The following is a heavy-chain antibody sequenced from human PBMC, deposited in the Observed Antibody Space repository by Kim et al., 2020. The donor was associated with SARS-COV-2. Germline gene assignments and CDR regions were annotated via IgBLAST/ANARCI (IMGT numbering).Heavy chain of an antibody. CDR3: ARHSLRFLEWATWFDP. J-gene: IGHJ5*02. D-gene: IGHD3-3*01. CDR2: IYYSRST. V-gene: IGHV4-39*01. Sequence: SETLSLTCTVSGGSISSSSYYWGWIRQPPGKGLEWIGSIYYSRSTYYNPSLKSRVTISVDTTKNQFSLKLSSVTAADTAVYYCARHSLRFLEWATWFDPWGQGTLVTVSS. CDR1: GGSISSSSYY.